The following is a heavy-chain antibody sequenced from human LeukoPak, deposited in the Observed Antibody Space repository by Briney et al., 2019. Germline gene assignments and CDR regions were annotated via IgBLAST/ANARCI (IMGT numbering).Heavy chain of an antibody. V-gene: IGHV4-34*01. CDR2: INHSGST. Sequence: PSETLSLTCAVYGGSFSGYYWSWIRQPPGEGLEWIGEINHSGSTDYNPSLKSRVTISVDMSKNHFSPKLSSMTAADTAVYYCTRGLKLPFDWGQGTLVTVSS. CDR1: GGSFSGYY. J-gene: IGHJ4*02. CDR3: TRGLKLPFD.